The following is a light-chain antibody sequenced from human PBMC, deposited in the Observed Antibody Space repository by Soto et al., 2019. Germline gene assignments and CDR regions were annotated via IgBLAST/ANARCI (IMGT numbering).Light chain of an antibody. Sequence: QSVLTQPPSASGTPGQTVTITCSGSNSNIGSNSVNWFQHLPGAVPKLLIFSNNQRPSGVPDRFSGSKSGTSASLAISGLQTEDESDYYCSAWDGSLVVVFGGGTKVTVL. J-gene: IGLJ2*01. CDR1: NSNIGSNS. CDR3: SAWDGSLVVV. CDR2: SNN. V-gene: IGLV1-44*01.